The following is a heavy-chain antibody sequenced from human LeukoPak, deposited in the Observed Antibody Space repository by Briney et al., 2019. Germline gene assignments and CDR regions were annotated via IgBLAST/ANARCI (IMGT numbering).Heavy chain of an antibody. CDR1: GYSFTSYW. Sequence: GESLKISCKGSGYSFTSYWIGWVRQMPGKGLEWMGIIYPGDSDTRYSPSFQGQVTISADKSISTAYLQWSSLKASDTAMYYCARTVVVPAAHDAFDIWGQGTMVTVSS. CDR3: ARTVVVPAAHDAFDI. D-gene: IGHD2-2*01. CDR2: IYPGDSDT. J-gene: IGHJ3*02. V-gene: IGHV5-51*01.